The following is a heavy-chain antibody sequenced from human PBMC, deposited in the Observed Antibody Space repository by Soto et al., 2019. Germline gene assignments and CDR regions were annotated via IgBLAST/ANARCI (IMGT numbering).Heavy chain of an antibody. Sequence: QVQLQESGPGLVKPSQTLSLTCTVSGGSISSGGYYWSWIRQHPGKGLEWIGYIDYTGSPYYNPSLKSRVTISVDTSKNQFSLKLSSVTAADTAVYYCARDRGAYYFDYWGQGTLVTVSS. CDR1: GGSISSGGYY. CDR2: IDYTGSP. J-gene: IGHJ4*02. D-gene: IGHD3-10*01. CDR3: ARDRGAYYFDY. V-gene: IGHV4-31*03.